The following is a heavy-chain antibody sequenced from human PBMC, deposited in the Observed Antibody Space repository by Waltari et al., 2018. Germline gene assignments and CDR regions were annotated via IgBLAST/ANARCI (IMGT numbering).Heavy chain of an antibody. CDR1: GGSISSYY. Sequence: QVQLQESGPGLVKPSETLSLTCTVSGGSISSYYWSWIRQPPGKGLEWIGYIYYSGSTNYNPSLKSRVTISVDTSKTQFSLKLSSVTAADTAVYYCARDGYYYDSSGYYYFDYWGQGTLVTVSS. V-gene: IGHV4-59*01. D-gene: IGHD3-22*01. J-gene: IGHJ4*02. CDR3: ARDGYYYDSSGYYYFDY. CDR2: IYYSGST.